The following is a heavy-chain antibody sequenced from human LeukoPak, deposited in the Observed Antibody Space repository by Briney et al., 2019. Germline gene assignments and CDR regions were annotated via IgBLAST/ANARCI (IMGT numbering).Heavy chain of an antibody. Sequence: PGGSLRLSCAASGFTISNAWMSWVRQAPGKGLEWVGRIKRKTDGGTTDYAAPVKGRFTISRDDSKNTLYLQMNSLKTEDTAVYYCTGMVVAATVYYYGMDVWGQGTTVTVSS. D-gene: IGHD2-15*01. V-gene: IGHV3-15*01. CDR1: GFTISNAW. CDR3: TGMVVAATVYYYGMDV. J-gene: IGHJ6*02. CDR2: IKRKTDGGTT.